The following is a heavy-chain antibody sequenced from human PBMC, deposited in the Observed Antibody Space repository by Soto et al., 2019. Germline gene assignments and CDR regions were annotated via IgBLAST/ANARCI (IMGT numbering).Heavy chain of an antibody. CDR2: ISGSGGST. D-gene: IGHD2-15*01. V-gene: IGHV3-23*01. J-gene: IGHJ4*02. CDR3: AKDRDIVVVVAATPYFDY. CDR1: GCTFSSYA. Sequence: GSLRLSCAASGCTFSSYAMSWVRQAPGKGLEWVSAISGSGGSTYYADSVKGRFTISRDNSKNTLYLQMNSLRAEDTAVYYCAKDRDIVVVVAATPYFDYWGQGTLVTVSS.